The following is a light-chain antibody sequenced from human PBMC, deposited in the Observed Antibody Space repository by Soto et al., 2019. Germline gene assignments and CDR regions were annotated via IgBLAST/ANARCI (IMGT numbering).Light chain of an antibody. CDR1: QSVSSY. CDR2: DAS. Sequence: EIVLTQSPSTLSLSPGERATLSFRAGQSVSSYLAWYQQKPGQAPRLLIYDASNRATGIPARFSGSGSGTEFTLTISSLQSEDCAVYYCQQYKNWPWTFGQGTKV. V-gene: IGKV3-11*01. CDR3: QQYKNWPWT. J-gene: IGKJ1*01.